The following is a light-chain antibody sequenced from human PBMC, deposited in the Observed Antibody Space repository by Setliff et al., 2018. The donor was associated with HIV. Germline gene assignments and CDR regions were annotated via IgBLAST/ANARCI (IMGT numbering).Light chain of an antibody. CDR2: DVT. CDR1: SSDVGGYNY. Sequence: QSALTQPPSASGSPGQSVTISCTGTSSDVGGYNYVSWYQQQRGKAPKLIIYDVTHRPSGVSHRFSASKSGNTASLTISGLQAEDEADYFCSSYTASSTLDVFGTGTKVTVL. CDR3: SSYTASSTLDV. J-gene: IGLJ1*01. V-gene: IGLV2-14*03.